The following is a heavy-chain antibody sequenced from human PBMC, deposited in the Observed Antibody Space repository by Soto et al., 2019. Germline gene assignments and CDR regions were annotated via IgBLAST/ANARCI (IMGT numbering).Heavy chain of an antibody. D-gene: IGHD2-2*01. CDR3: ASSPLLYCSSTSCSDYYYYGMDV. J-gene: IGHJ6*02. CDR2: IIPIFGTA. CDR1: GGTFSSYA. V-gene: IGHV1-69*13. Sequence: GASVKVSCKASGGTFSSYAISWVRQAHGQGLEWMGGIIPIFGTANYAQKFQGRVTITADESTSTAYMELSSLRSEDTAVYYCASSPLLYCSSTSCSDYYYYGMDVWGQGTTVTVSS.